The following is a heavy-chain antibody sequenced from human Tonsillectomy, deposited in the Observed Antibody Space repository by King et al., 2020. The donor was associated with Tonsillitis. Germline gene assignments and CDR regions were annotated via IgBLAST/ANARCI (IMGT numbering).Heavy chain of an antibody. CDR2: VSWSSGSV. J-gene: IGHJ4*02. CDR1: GFTFDVCA. V-gene: IGHV3-9*01. CDR3: AKEGSSGWYVYFDY. Sequence: VQLVESGGGLVQPGRSLRLSFAASGFTFDVCAMHCVRHAPWKGMAWFSGVSWSSGSVCSADSVMGRLTISRDNSKNSLYLQMNSLRAEDTALYYCAKEGSSGWYVYFDYWGQGTLVTVSS. D-gene: IGHD6-19*01.